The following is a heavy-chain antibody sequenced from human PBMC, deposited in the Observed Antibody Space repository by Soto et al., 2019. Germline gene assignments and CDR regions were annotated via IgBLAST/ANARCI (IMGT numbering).Heavy chain of an antibody. CDR2: ISSSGGTT. CDR1: GFTCSSFA. CDR3: ALYYSYACDY. V-gene: IGHV3-23*01. J-gene: IGHJ4*02. D-gene: IGHD3-16*01. Sequence: EVQLLESGGGLVQPGGSLRLSCAVSGFTCSSFAMSWVRQAPGKGLEWVSVISSSGGTTYYADSVKGRFTISRDNSKNPLYLQMNSLRAEDTAVYYCALYYSYACDYWGQGTLVTVSS.